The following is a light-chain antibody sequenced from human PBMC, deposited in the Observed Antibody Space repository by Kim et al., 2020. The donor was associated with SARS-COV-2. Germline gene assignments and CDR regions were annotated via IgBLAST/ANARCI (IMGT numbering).Light chain of an antibody. CDR2: VNS. CDR3: QSFDNSLRGYV. CDR1: TTKLGPGNH. J-gene: IGLJ1*01. V-gene: IGLV1-40*01. Sequence: RITITCTEPTTKLGPGNHEHCYQTIPGTAPTPLIYVNSNRPSGVPDRFSGSKSGTSASLAITGLQAEDEADYYCQSFDNSLRGYVFGTGTKVTVL.